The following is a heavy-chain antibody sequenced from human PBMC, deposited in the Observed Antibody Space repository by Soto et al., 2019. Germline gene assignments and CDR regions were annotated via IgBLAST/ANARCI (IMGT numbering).Heavy chain of an antibody. D-gene: IGHD2-2*02. CDR3: AREGRGKKAGYNGLVSLGY. CDR1: GSRFSNYV. V-gene: IGHV1-69*06. Sequence: QVQLVQSGAEVKTPGSSLKVSCKVSGSRFSNYVISWVRQAPGHGLEWLGRIIPIFNSTKYAQNFQGRVTIIADKSTSTASLELSSLRSDYTAVSYCAREGRGKKAGYNGLVSLGYWGQVTLVNVSS. CDR2: IIPIFNST. J-gene: IGHJ4*02.